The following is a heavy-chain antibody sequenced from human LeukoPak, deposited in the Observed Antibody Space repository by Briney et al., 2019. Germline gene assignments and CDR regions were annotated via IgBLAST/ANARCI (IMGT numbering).Heavy chain of an antibody. Sequence: GGSLRLSCAAPGFTFSGFWMKWVRQAPGKGLEWVANINEDESQKYYVDSVKGRFTISRDNAKNSLYLQMNSLRAEDTAVYYCARGHHTRGVYDYWGQGTLVTVSS. D-gene: IGHD3-10*01. V-gene: IGHV3-7*01. CDR2: INEDESQK. J-gene: IGHJ4*02. CDR3: ARGHHTRGVYDY. CDR1: GFTFSGFW.